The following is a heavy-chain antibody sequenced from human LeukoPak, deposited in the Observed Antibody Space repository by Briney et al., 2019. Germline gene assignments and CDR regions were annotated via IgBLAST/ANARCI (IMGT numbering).Heavy chain of an antibody. D-gene: IGHD6-19*01. CDR1: GFTFSSYA. CDR2: ISYDGSNK. CDR3: ATDGRSSGWYGFDY. V-gene: IGHV3-30-3*01. Sequence: PGRSLRLSCAASGFTFSSYAMHWVRQAPGKGLEWVAVISYDGSNKYYADSVKGRITISRDNARSSLYLQMNSLRAEDTAVYYCATDGRSSGWYGFDYWGQGTLVTVSS. J-gene: IGHJ4*02.